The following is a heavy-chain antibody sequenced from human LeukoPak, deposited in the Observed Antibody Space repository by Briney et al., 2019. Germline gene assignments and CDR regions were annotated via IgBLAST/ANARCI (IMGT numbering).Heavy chain of an antibody. J-gene: IGHJ4*02. CDR3: AKDHLPGIVVADRDY. D-gene: IGHD6-19*01. CDR1: GFTFSDYN. V-gene: IGHV3-11*01. CDR2: ISRSGSTK. Sequence: GGSLRLSCAASGFTFSDYNMRWIRQAPGKGLEWVSSISRSGSTKYYADSVKGRFTISRDNSKNTLCLQINSLRAEDTAVYYCAKDHLPGIVVADRDYWGQGTLVTVSS.